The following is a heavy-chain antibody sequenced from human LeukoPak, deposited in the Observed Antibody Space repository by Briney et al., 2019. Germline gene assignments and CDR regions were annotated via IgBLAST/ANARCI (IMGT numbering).Heavy chain of an antibody. Sequence: SETLSLTCAVYGGSFSGYYWSWIRQPPGKGLEWIGEINHSGSTNYNPSLKSRVTISVDTSKNQFSLKLSSVTAADTAVYYCARGVRPYYYDSSNAFDIWGQGTMVTVSS. V-gene: IGHV4-34*01. CDR1: GGSFSGYY. CDR3: ARGVRPYYYDSSNAFDI. D-gene: IGHD3-22*01. J-gene: IGHJ3*02. CDR2: INHSGST.